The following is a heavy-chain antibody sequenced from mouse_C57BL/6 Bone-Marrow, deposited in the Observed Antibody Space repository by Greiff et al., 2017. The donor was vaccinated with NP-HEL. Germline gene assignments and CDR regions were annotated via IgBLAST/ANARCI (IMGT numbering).Heavy chain of an antibody. J-gene: IGHJ4*01. D-gene: IGHD2-1*01. CDR1: GYTFTSYW. Sequence: QVQLKQPGAELVMPGASVKLSCKASGYTFTSYWMHWVKQRPGQGLEWIGEIDPSDSYTNYNQKFKGKSTLTVDKSSSTAYMQLSSLTSEDSAVYDCAREGNPGAMDYWGQGTSVTVSS. V-gene: IGHV1-69*01. CDR2: IDPSDSYT. CDR3: AREGNPGAMDY.